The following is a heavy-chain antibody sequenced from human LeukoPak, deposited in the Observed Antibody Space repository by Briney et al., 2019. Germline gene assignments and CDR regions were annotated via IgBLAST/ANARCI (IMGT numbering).Heavy chain of an antibody. CDR1: GFTFSDYY. V-gene: IGHV3-11*04. D-gene: IGHD6-13*01. Sequence: MSGGSLRLSCAASGFTFSDYYMSWIRQAPGKGLEWVSYISSSGSTIYYADSVKGRFTISRDNAKNSLYLQMNSLRAEDTAVYYCARDYAVISSWLDYWGQGTLVTVSS. CDR3: ARDYAVISSWLDY. CDR2: ISSSGSTI. J-gene: IGHJ4*02.